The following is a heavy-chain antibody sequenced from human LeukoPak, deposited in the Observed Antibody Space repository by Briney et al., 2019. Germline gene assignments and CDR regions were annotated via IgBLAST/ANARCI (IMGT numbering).Heavy chain of an antibody. Sequence: GGSLRLSCAASGFTFSSYAMGWVRQAPGKGLEWVSAISGSGGSTYYADSVKGRFTISRDNSKNTLYLQMNSLRAEDTAVYYCARLDHDYGGTYDYWGQGTLVTVSS. J-gene: IGHJ4*02. CDR1: GFTFSSYA. D-gene: IGHD4-23*01. CDR3: ARLDHDYGGTYDY. CDR2: ISGSGGST. V-gene: IGHV3-23*01.